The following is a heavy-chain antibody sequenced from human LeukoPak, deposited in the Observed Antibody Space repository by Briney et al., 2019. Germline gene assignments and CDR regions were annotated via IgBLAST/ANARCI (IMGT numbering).Heavy chain of an antibody. V-gene: IGHV1-2*02. CDR2: INPNSGGT. D-gene: IGHD3-10*01. J-gene: IGHJ5*02. CDR1: GYTFTGYY. Sequence: ASVKVSCKASGYTFTGYYMHWVRQAPGQGLEWMGWINPNSGGTNYAQKFQGRVTMTRDTSISTAYMELSRLRSDDTAVYYCARPMVRGVIPNWFDPWGQGTLVTVSP. CDR3: ARPMVRGVIPNWFDP.